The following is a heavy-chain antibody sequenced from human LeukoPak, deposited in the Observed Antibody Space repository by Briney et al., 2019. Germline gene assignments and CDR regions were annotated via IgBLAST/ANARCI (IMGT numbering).Heavy chain of an antibody. CDR3: ASDSISMNAFDA. CDR2: ISYIGST. J-gene: IGHJ3*01. V-gene: IGHV4-59*11. Sequence: SETLSLTCTVSGGSFATHYWSWIRQPPGKGLEWIGYISYIGSTNYNPSLKSRVTISIDTSKNEVSLMLTSVTAADTAVYYCASDSISMNAFDAWGQGTMVTVSS. D-gene: IGHD3-22*01. CDR1: GGSFATHY.